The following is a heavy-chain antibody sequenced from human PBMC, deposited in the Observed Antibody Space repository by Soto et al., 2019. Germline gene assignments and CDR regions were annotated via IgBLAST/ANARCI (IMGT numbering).Heavy chain of an antibody. CDR1: GFTFSSYA. Sequence: GGSLRLSCAASGFTFSSYAMSWVRQAPGKGLEWVSAISGSGGSTYYADSVKGRFTISRDNSKNTLYLQMNSLRAEDTAVYYCAKEEIVVVPAAPGGAFDIWGQGTMVTVSS. CDR3: AKEEIVVVPAAPGGAFDI. D-gene: IGHD2-2*01. J-gene: IGHJ3*02. V-gene: IGHV3-23*01. CDR2: ISGSGGST.